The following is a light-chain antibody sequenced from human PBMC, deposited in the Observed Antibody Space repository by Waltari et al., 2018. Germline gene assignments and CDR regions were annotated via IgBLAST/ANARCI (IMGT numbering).Light chain of an antibody. J-gene: IGKJ4*01. CDR2: GAT. CDR3: QQYNNWPPIT. V-gene: IGKV3-15*01. Sequence: EIVMTQSPATLSVSPGERATLSCRASQSVSSNLARYQQKPGQGPRLLIYGATTRATGIPARFRGSGSGTEFTLTISSLQSEDFAVYYCQQYNNWPPITFGGGTKVEIK. CDR1: QSVSSN.